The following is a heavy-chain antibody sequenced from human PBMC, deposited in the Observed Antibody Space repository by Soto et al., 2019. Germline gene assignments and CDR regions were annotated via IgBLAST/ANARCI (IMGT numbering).Heavy chain of an antibody. D-gene: IGHD6-13*01. V-gene: IGHV1-18*01. CDR2: ISAYNGNT. J-gene: IGHJ5*02. CDR3: SSDLFSGGNIAAAGTAGPNWFDP. Sequence: QVQLVQSGAEVKKPGASVRESCKASGYTFTSYGISWVRQAPGQGLEWMGWISAYNGNTNYAQKLQGRVTMTTDTSTSTAYMELRSLRSDDTAVYYCSSDLFSGGNIAAAGTAGPNWFDPWGQGTLVTVSS. CDR1: GYTFTSYG.